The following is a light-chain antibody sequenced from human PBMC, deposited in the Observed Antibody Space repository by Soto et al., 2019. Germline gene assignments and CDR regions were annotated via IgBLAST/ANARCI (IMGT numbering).Light chain of an antibody. Sequence: DIQVTQTQSSLSASVGDRVTITCQASQNINKYLNWYQQKPGRAPKLLIYDASNLEAGVPSRFRGSGSGTDFTFTISRLQPEDIATYSCLPYEKLPSFGQGRRLEIK. V-gene: IGKV1-33*01. J-gene: IGKJ5*01. CDR2: DAS. CDR1: QNINKY. CDR3: LPYEKLPS.